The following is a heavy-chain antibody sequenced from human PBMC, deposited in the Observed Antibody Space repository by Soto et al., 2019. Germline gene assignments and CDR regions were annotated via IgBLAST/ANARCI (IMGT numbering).Heavy chain of an antibody. Sequence: PGGSLRLSCAASGFTFSSYSMNWVRQAPGKGLEWVSYISSSSSTIYYADSVKGRFTISRDNAKNSLYLQMNSLRAEDTAVYYCARGGENSFYYFDYWGQGTLVTVSS. J-gene: IGHJ4*02. CDR2: ISSSSSTI. V-gene: IGHV3-48*01. D-gene: IGHD2-21*01. CDR1: GFTFSSYS. CDR3: ARGGENSFYYFDY.